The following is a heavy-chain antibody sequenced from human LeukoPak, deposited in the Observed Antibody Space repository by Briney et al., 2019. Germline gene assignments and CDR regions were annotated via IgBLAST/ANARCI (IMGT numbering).Heavy chain of an antibody. D-gene: IGHD1-14*01. CDR2: IYTSGST. CDR3: AQITAPFDY. Sequence: SETLSLTCTVSGGSISSGSYYWSWIRQPAGKGLEWIGRIYTSGSTNYNPSLKSRVTISVDTSKNQFSLKLSSVTAADMAAYYCAQITAPFDYWGQGTLVTVSS. V-gene: IGHV4-61*02. CDR1: GGSISSGSYY. J-gene: IGHJ4*02.